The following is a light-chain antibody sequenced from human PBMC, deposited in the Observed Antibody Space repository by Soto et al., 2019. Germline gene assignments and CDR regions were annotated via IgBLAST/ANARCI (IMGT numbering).Light chain of an antibody. CDR1: QSVSSSY. CDR3: QQYNSYSWT. V-gene: IGKV3-20*01. Sequence: DIELTQSPATLSASLGDRTTISCRASQSVSSSYLAWYQQKPGQAPKLLIYGASSMATGIPDRFSGSGSGTDFTLTISSLQPDDFAVYYCQQYNSYSWTFGQGTKVDIK. CDR2: GAS. J-gene: IGKJ1*01.